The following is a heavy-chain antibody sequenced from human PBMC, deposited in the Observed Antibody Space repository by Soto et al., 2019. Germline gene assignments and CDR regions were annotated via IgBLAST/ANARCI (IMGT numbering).Heavy chain of an antibody. Sequence: SETLSLTCTVSGGSISSGVYYWSWIRHHPGKGLEWIGYIYYSGSTYYNPSLKSRVTISVDTSKNQFSLKLSSVTAADTAVYYCAREYMDYYDSSGYLLDPWGQGTLVTVSS. V-gene: IGHV4-31*03. CDR2: IYYSGST. D-gene: IGHD3-22*01. J-gene: IGHJ5*02. CDR1: GGSISSGVYY. CDR3: AREYMDYYDSSGYLLDP.